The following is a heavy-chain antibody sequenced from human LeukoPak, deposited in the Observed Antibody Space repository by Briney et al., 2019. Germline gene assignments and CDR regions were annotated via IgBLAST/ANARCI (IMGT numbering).Heavy chain of an antibody. V-gene: IGHV1-2*02. CDR2: INPNIGCT. D-gene: IGHD1-1*01. CDR1: GYTFTGYY. J-gene: IGHJ4*02. CDR3: ARRWDGNEEDCFDY. Sequence: GASVKVSCKASGYTFTGYYMHWVRQAPGQALEWIGWINPNIGCTNYAQKFQCMVTMTTDTSISTAYMELIRLRSDDTAEYYCARRWDGNEEDCFDYWGQGTLVTVSS.